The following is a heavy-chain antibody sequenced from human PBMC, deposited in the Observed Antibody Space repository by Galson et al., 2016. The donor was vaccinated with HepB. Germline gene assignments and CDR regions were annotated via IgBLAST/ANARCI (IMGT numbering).Heavy chain of an antibody. CDR1: EFTFSSYE. V-gene: IGHV3-48*03. CDR3: SRDKLPGFWSGFDV. CDR2: ISSSSGSTI. Sequence: SLRLSCAASEFTFSSYEMNWVRQAPGKGLEWVSYISSSSGSTIYYADSVKGRFTISRDNAKNSLYLQMSSLRVEDTAVYYCSRDKLPGFWSGFDVWGQGTMVTVSS. D-gene: IGHD3-3*01. J-gene: IGHJ3*01.